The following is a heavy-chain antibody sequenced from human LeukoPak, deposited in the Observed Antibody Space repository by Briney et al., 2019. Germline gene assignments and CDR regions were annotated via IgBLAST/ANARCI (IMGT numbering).Heavy chain of an antibody. J-gene: IGHJ5*02. CDR2: ISSSSSYI. D-gene: IGHD3-16*02. CDR3: ARGPARLRLGELSLDPSP. V-gene: IGHV3-21*01. CDR1: GFTFSSYS. Sequence: GGSLRLXCAASGFTFSSYSMNWVRQAPGKGPEWVSSISSSSSYIYYADSVKGRFTISRDNAKNSLYLQMNSLRAEDTAVYYCARGPARLRLGELSLDPSPWGQRTLVTVSS.